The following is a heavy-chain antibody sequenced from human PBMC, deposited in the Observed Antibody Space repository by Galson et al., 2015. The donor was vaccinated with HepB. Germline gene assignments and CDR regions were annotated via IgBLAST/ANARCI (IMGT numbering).Heavy chain of an antibody. CDR1: GFTFSSYW. V-gene: IGHV3-74*01. CDR3: AREGKQQLSYAMDV. D-gene: IGHD6-13*01. Sequence: SLRLSCAASGFTFSSYWMHWVRQAPGKGLVWVSRINSDGSSTNYADSVKGRFSISRDNAKNTLYLQMNSLRAEDAAVYYCAREGKQQLSYAMDVWGQGTTVTVSS. CDR2: INSDGSST. J-gene: IGHJ6*02.